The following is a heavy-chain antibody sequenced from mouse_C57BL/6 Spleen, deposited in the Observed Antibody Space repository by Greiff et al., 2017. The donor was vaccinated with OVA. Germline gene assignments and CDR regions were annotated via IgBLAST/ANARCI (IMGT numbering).Heavy chain of an antibody. J-gene: IGHJ3*01. CDR2: SRNKANDNTT. CDR3: ARDASVGHWFAY. D-gene: IGHD3-3*01. Sequence: EVKLVESGGGLVQSGRSLRLSCATSGFTFSDFYMEWVRQAPGKGLEWIAASRNKANDNTTEYSASVKGRFIVSRDTSQSILYLQMNALRAEDTAIYYCARDASVGHWFAYWGQGTLVTVSA. V-gene: IGHV7-1*01. CDR1: GFTFSDFY.